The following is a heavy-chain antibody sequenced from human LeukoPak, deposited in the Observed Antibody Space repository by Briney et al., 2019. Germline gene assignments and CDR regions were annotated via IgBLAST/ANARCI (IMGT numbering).Heavy chain of an antibody. Sequence: PSETLSLTCTVSGGSISSYCRIWVRQPAGKGLEWIGRICSSGSTIYNPSLKRRVTMPLDMSNNQFPLKLSSVTGAVTAVYYCARDRGSDGSDQLDPWGQGTLVTVSS. J-gene: IGHJ5*02. CDR1: GGSISSYC. CDR2: ICSSGST. D-gene: IGHD3-10*01. V-gene: IGHV4-4*07. CDR3: ARDRGSDGSDQLDP.